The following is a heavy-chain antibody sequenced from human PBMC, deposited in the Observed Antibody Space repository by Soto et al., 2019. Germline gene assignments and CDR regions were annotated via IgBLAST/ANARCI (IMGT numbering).Heavy chain of an antibody. Sequence: EVQLVESGGGLVQPGGSLRLSCAASGFTFSNYWMYWVRQAPGKGLVWVSRVNNDGTDTTHADTVKGRFTISRDNAENTLYLQLNSLRAEDTAVYYCARGGLQHALDVWGQGSTVTVSS. V-gene: IGHV3-74*03. CDR2: VNNDGTDT. CDR1: GFTFSNYW. CDR3: ARGGLQHALDV. J-gene: IGHJ6*02. D-gene: IGHD6-13*01.